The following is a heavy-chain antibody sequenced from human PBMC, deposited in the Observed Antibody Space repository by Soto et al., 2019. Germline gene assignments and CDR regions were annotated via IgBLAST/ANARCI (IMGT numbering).Heavy chain of an antibody. CDR3: ARSRTVADFEYFQF. D-gene: IGHD6-19*01. J-gene: IGHJ1*01. Sequence: ASVKVSCKASGYTFPDYYLHWVRQAPGQGLEWMGWINAKSGGTKYEQKFQGWVTMTRDTSISTAYMELGRLTSDDTAVYFCARSRTVADFEYFQFWRQGTLVTVSS. V-gene: IGHV1-2*04. CDR2: INAKSGGT. CDR1: GYTFPDYY.